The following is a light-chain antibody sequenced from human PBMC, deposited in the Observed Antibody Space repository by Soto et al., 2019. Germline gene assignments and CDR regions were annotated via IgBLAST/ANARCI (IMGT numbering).Light chain of an antibody. CDR2: RNN. J-gene: IGLJ1*01. V-gene: IGLV1-47*01. Sequence: QSVLTQPPSASGTPGQRVTISCSGSSSNIGSNYVYWYQQLPGTAPKLLIYRNNQRPSGVPDRFSGSKSGTSASLAISGLRSEDEADYYCVAWDDSGYVFGTGTKVTVL. CDR3: VAWDDSGYV. CDR1: SSNIGSNY.